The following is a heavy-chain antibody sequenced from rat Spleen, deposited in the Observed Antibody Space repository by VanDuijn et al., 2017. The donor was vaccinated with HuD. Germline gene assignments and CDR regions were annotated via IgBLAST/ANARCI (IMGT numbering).Heavy chain of an antibody. J-gene: IGHJ3*01. Sequence: EVQLVESGGGLVQPGGSLQVSCAASGFIFNNYDMAWVRQTPTKGLEWVASISPSGGGTYYRDSVKGRFTVSRDNTRSTQFLQMDSLRSEDTATYYCARHDYPGVITNWFAYWGQGTLVTVSS. CDR1: GFIFNNYD. V-gene: IGHV5S13*01. D-gene: IGHD1-4*01. CDR2: ISPSGGGT. CDR3: ARHDYPGVITNWFAY.